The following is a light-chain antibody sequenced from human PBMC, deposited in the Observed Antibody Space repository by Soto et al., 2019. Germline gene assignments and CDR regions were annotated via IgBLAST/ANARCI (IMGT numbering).Light chain of an antibody. Sequence: EIVLIQSPATLSCSPVERSTLSFIASQSVGSYLALYQHKPGQAPRLLISDASNRATGIPARFSGSGSETDFTLTISSLEPEDSAVYYCQQRSNWPSLTFGGGTKVDIK. CDR1: QSVGSY. J-gene: IGKJ4*01. CDR3: QQRSNWPSLT. V-gene: IGKV3-11*01. CDR2: DAS.